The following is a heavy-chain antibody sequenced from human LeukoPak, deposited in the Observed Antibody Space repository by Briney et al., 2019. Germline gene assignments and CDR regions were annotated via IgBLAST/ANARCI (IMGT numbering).Heavy chain of an antibody. CDR1: GYILTDYY. CDR2: INPNSGGT. CDR3: ARVVGATNWYFDL. J-gene: IGHJ2*01. V-gene: IGHV1-2*06. Sequence: ASVKVSCKASGYILTDYYMHWVRQAPGQELGWMGRINPNSGGTNYAQKFQGRVTMTRDTSISTAYMELSRLRSDDTAVYYCARVVGATNWYFDLWGRGTLVTVSS. D-gene: IGHD1-26*01.